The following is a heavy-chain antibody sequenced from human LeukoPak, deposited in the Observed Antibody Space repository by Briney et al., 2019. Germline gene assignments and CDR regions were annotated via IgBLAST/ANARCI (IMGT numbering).Heavy chain of an antibody. D-gene: IGHD6-13*01. Sequence: SETLSLTCTVSGGSISSYYWSWIRQPPGKGLEWIGYIYYSGNTNYNPSLKSRVTISVDTSKNQFSLKLSSVTAADTAVYYCARETGYSSSWSQGTLVTVSS. CDR2: IYYSGNT. CDR3: ARETGYSSS. V-gene: IGHV4-59*01. CDR1: GGSISSYY. J-gene: IGHJ4*02.